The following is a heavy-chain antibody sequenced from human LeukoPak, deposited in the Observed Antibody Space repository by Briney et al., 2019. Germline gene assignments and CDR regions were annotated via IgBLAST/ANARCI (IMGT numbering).Heavy chain of an antibody. J-gene: IGHJ4*02. CDR3: AREGAVAKRGDCFDY. CDR2: INHSGST. V-gene: IGHV4-34*01. CDR1: GGSFSDHY. Sequence: PSKTLSLTCAVYGGSFSDHYWSWIRQPPGKGLEWIGEINHSGSTNCNPSLKSRVTISIDTSKNQFSLKLSSVTAADTAVYYCAREGAVAKRGDCFDYWGQGTLVTVSS. D-gene: IGHD6-19*01.